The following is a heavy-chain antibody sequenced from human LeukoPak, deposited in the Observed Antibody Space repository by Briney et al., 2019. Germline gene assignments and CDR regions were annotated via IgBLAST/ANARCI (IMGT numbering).Heavy chain of an antibody. CDR3: AKGRIAIYSSGWTDYFDY. D-gene: IGHD6-19*01. CDR1: GFTFSTYV. V-gene: IGHV3-23*01. CDR2: LSNSGGTT. Sequence: GGSLRLSCVASGFTFSTYVMSWVRQAPGKGLEWVASLSNSGGTTNSADSVQGRFTISRDNSKSTLYLQMNSLRAEDTAVYYCAKGRIAIYSSGWTDYFDYWGQGTLVTVSS. J-gene: IGHJ4*02.